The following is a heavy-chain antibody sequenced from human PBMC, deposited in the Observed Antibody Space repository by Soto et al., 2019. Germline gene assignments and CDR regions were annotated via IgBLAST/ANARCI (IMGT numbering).Heavy chain of an antibody. J-gene: IGHJ4*02. D-gene: IGHD5-18*01. Sequence: ETLSLTCTVSGGAIIDTNYYWDWIRQPPGKGLEWIGSIFHSGNTYYNPSLESRVTISVDTSKNQFSLMLNSVTAEDTAIYYCARHIRYNYGYFPRYIDKWGQGNLVTVS. V-gene: IGHV4-39*01. CDR2: IFHSGNT. CDR3: ARHIRYNYGYFPRYIDK. CDR1: GGAIIDTNYY.